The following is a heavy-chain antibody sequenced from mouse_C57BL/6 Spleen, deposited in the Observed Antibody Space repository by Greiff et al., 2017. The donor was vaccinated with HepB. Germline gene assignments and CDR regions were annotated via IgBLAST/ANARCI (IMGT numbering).Heavy chain of an antibody. CDR1: GYSFTGYY. Sequence: VHVKQSGPELVKPGASVKISCKASGYSFTGYYMNWVKQSPEKSLEWIGEINPSTGGTTYNQKFKAKATLTVDKSSSTAYMQLKSLTSEDSAVYYCARKRNYYGSYFDVWGTGTTVTVSS. CDR3: ARKRNYYGSYFDV. J-gene: IGHJ1*03. V-gene: IGHV1-42*01. CDR2: INPSTGGT. D-gene: IGHD1-1*01.